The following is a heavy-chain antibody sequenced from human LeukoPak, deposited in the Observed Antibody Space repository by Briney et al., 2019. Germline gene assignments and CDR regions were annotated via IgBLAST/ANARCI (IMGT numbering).Heavy chain of an antibody. J-gene: IGHJ4*02. CDR1: GFTFDDYA. CDR3: AKAMDGDGYNSVDC. CDR2: ISWNSGSI. V-gene: IGHV3-9*01. Sequence: GGSLRLSCAASGFTFDDYAMHWVRQAPGKGLEWVSGISWNSGSIGYADSVKGRFTISRDNAKNSLYLQMNSLRAEDTALYYCAKAMDGDGYNSVDCWGQGTLVTVSS. D-gene: IGHD5-12*01.